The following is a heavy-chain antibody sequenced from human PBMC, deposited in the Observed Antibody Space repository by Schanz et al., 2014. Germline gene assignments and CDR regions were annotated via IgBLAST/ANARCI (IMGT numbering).Heavy chain of an antibody. CDR2: IWYDGSNK. D-gene: IGHD6-13*01. V-gene: IGHV3-33*01. CDR3: AREQIMAAAGLVDY. J-gene: IGHJ4*01. Sequence: QVQLVESGGGVVQFGRSLRLSCAASGFTFSSYAMHWVRQAPGKGLEWVAFIWYDGSNKYYADSVKGRFTISRDNAKNSLYLQMNSLRAEDTAVYYCAREQIMAAAGLVDYWGHGTLVTVSS. CDR1: GFTFSSYA.